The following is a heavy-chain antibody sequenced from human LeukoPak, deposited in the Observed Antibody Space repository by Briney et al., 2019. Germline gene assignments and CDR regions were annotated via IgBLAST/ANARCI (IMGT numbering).Heavy chain of an antibody. Sequence: ASVKVSCKASGYAFTGYYLHWVRQAPGQGLEWMGWINPNSGGTDYAQKFQGRVTMTRDTSISTAYLELSRLRSDDTAVYYCARAGCSGGSCYKVTHYYYYYMDVWGKGTTVTVSS. CDR2: INPNSGGT. V-gene: IGHV1-2*02. CDR1: GYAFTGYY. D-gene: IGHD2-15*01. J-gene: IGHJ6*03. CDR3: ARAGCSGGSCYKVTHYYYYYMDV.